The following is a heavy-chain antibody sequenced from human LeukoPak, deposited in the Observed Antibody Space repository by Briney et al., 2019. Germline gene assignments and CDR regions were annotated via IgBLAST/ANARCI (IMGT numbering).Heavy chain of an antibody. CDR1: GGSISSSSYY. D-gene: IGHD5-12*01. CDR2: IYYSGST. Sequence: SETLSLTCTVSGGSISSSSYYWGWIRQPPGKGLEWIGSIYYSGSTYYNPSLKSRVTISVDTSKNQFSLKLSSVTAADTAVYYCASDVDIVAPRPFGWGQGTLVTVSS. V-gene: IGHV4-39*07. J-gene: IGHJ4*02. CDR3: ASDVDIVAPRPFG.